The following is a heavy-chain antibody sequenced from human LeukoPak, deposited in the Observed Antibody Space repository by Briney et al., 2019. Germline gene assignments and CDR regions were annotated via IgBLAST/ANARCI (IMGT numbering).Heavy chain of an antibody. Sequence: SEALSLTCGVSGGSISNTNWWTWVRQPPGKGLEWIGEVDLLGRTNYNPSLKSRVAISVDKSENHISLWLTSVTAADAAVYYCAREGGPYRPLDYSGQGTLVTVSS. J-gene: IGHJ4*02. CDR1: GGSISNTNW. CDR3: AREGGPYRPLDY. V-gene: IGHV4-4*02. CDR2: VDLLGRT.